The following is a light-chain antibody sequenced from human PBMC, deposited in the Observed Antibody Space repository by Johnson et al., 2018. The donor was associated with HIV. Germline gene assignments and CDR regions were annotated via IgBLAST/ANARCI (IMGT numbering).Light chain of an antibody. V-gene: IGLV1-51*01. CDR3: GTWDSSLSGPDV. Sequence: QSVLTQPPSVSAAPGQKVTISCSGSSSNIGNNYVSWYQHLPETAPKLLIYDNNKRPSGIPDRFSGSKSGTSATLGITGLQTGDEADYYCGTWDSSLSGPDVFGTGTKVTVL. J-gene: IGLJ1*01. CDR1: SSNIGNNY. CDR2: DNN.